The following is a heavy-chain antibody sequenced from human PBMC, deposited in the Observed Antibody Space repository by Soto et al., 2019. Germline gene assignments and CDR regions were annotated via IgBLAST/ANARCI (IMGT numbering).Heavy chain of an antibody. V-gene: IGHV3-21*01. J-gene: IGHJ2*01. CDR2: ISSRHYTDK. CDR3: ARSVNAVAGSWSFDL. CDR1: GFTFSSYR. Sequence: EVQLVESGGGLVKPGGSLRLSCAASGFTFSSYRMSWVRQAPGKGLEWVSSISSRHYTDKYYADSLKGRFTISRDNANNSLYLQMDSLRAEDTAVYYCARSVNAVAGSWSFDLWGRGTLVTVSS. D-gene: IGHD6-19*01.